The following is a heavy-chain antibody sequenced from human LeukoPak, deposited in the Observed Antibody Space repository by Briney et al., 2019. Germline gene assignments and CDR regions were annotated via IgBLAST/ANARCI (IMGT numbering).Heavy chain of an antibody. CDR1: GFTFSFYG. CDR3: AREDGSASYYNNWFDP. J-gene: IGHJ5*02. Sequence: GRSLRLSCAASGFTFSFYGMHWVRQAPGKGLEWVAGIWSDGSNKYYADSVKGRFTISRDNSKNTLYLQMNSLRAEDTAVYYCAREDGSASYYNNWFDPWGQGTLVTVSS. D-gene: IGHD3-10*01. CDR2: IWSDGSNK. V-gene: IGHV3-33*01.